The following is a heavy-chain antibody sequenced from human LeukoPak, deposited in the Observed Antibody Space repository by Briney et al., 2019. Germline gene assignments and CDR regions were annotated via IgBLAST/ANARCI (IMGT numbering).Heavy chain of an antibody. CDR3: AKAGDSSGWYVRRFDP. V-gene: IGHV3-23*01. CDR2: ISGSGGST. Sequence: GGSLRLSCAASGFTFSSYAMSWVRQAPGKGLEWVSAISGSGGSTYYADSVKGRFTISRDNSKNTLYLQMNSLRAEDTAVYYCAKAGDSSGWYVRRFDPWGQGTLVTVSS. J-gene: IGHJ5*02. D-gene: IGHD6-19*01. CDR1: GFTFSSYA.